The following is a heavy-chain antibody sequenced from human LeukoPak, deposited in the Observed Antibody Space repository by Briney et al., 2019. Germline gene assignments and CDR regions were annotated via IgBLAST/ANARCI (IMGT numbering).Heavy chain of an antibody. CDR3: AKDYDILTGYPALDY. CDR2: ISYDGSNK. CDR1: GFTFSSYA. D-gene: IGHD3-9*01. Sequence: GRSLRLSCAASGFTFSSYAMHWVRQAPGKGLEWVAVISYDGSNKYYADSVKGRFTISRDNSKNTLYLQMNSLRAEDTAVYYCAKDYDILTGYPALDYWGQGTLVTVSS. J-gene: IGHJ4*02. V-gene: IGHV3-30*04.